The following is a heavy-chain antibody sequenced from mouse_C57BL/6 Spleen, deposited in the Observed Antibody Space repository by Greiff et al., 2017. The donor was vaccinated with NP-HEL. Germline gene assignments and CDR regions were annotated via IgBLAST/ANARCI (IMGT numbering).Heavy chain of an antibody. V-gene: IGHV5-4*01. D-gene: IGHD1-1*01. CDR3: ARERDYYGTSYFDY. J-gene: IGHJ2*01. CDR1: GFTFSSYA. Sequence: EVHLVESGGGLVKPGGSLKLSCAASGFTFSSYAMSWVRQTPEKRLEWVATISDGGSYTYYPDNVKGRFTISRDNAKNNLYLQMSHLKSEDTAMYYCARERDYYGTSYFDYWGQGTTLTVSS. CDR2: ISDGGSYT.